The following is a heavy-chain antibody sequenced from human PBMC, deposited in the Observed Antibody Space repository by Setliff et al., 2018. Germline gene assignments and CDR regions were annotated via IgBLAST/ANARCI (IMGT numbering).Heavy chain of an antibody. CDR2: IYYTGST. V-gene: IGHV4-39*07. CDR3: ARDMGQPYYFES. D-gene: IGHD1-1*01. Sequence: LSLPCTVSGGSISSSSHYWGWIRQPPGKGLEWIGSIYYTGSTYYNPSLKSRVTMSVDTSKRQFSLKLGSATAADTAVYYCARDMGQPYYFESWGLGTLVTVSS. CDR1: GGSISSSSHY. J-gene: IGHJ4*02.